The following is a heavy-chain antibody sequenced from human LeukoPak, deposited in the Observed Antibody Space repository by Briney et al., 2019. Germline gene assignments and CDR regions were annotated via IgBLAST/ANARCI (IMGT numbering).Heavy chain of an antibody. CDR2: IYYSGST. Sequence: MPSETLSLTCTVSGGSISSYYWSWIRQPPGKGLEWIGYIYYSGSTNYNPSLKSRVTISVDTSKNQFSLKLSSVTAADTAVYYCARDLDSRSFDYWGQGTLVTVSS. J-gene: IGHJ4*02. CDR1: GGSISSYY. D-gene: IGHD6-13*01. V-gene: IGHV4-59*01. CDR3: ARDLDSRSFDY.